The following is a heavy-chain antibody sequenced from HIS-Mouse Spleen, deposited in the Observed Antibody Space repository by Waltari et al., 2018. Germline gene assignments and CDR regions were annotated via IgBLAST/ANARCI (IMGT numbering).Heavy chain of an antibody. J-gene: IGHJ2*01. D-gene: IGHD6-13*01. CDR1: GGSIRSSSYY. Sequence: QLQLQESGPGLVKPSETLSLTCTVSGGSIRSSSYYWGWIRQPPGKGLEWIGSIYYSGSTYYHPPLKSRVNISVDTSKNQFSLKLSSVTAADTAVYYCAREIPYSSSWYDWYFDLWGRGTLVTVSS. V-gene: IGHV4-39*07. CDR3: AREIPYSSSWYDWYFDL. CDR2: IYYSGST.